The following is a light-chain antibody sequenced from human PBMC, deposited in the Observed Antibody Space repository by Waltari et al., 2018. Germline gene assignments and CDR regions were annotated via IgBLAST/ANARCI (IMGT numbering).Light chain of an antibody. CDR3: WAYVGTAALYV. J-gene: IGLJ1*01. Sequence: QSALPQPRSVSGSPGQSVTIPCTGTSSDIGAYNSVSWYQHHPGKAPKLLIYDVNKRRQVVHHRFSGGTSGYTASLNSFGLQTADEADFYGWAYVGTAALYVFGTGTKVTVL. CDR1: SSDIGAYNS. V-gene: IGLV2-11*01. CDR2: DVN.